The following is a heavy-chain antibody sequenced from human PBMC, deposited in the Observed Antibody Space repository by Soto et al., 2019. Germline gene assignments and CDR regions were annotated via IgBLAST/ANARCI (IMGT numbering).Heavy chain of an antibody. D-gene: IGHD6-13*01. Sequence: SETLSLTCTVSGGSISSSSYYWGWIRQPPGKGLEWSGSIYYSGSTYYNPSLKSRVTISVDTSKNQFSLKLSSVTAADTAIYFCAIVRCVTSSCLKDFFDYWGPGTLVTVSS. CDR2: IYYSGST. CDR3: AIVRCVTSSCLKDFFDY. J-gene: IGHJ4*02. CDR1: GGSISSSSYY. V-gene: IGHV4-39*01.